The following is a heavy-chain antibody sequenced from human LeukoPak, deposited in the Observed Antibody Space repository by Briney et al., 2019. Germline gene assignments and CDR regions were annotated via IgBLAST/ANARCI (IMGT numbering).Heavy chain of an antibody. CDR1: GFHHSSYA. Sequence: SGGSLRLSCAASGFHHSSYAMRWAREAPGKGLEWVSGLSGRGGITYYADSVKGRFTISRDNSKNTLHLQMSSLRAEDTAVYYCAKGVRCSPAKPLDYWGQGTLVTVSS. CDR3: AKGVRCSPAKPLDY. D-gene: IGHD2-15*01. CDR2: LSGRGGIT. J-gene: IGHJ4*02. V-gene: IGHV3-23*01.